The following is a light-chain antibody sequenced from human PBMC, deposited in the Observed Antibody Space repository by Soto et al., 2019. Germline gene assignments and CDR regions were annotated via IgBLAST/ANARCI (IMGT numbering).Light chain of an antibody. Sequence: EIFLTQAPATLSLSPGDRATLSCRASQSVYSYLAWYQQRPGQAPRLLIYDASNRATGIPARFSGSGSGTDFTLTIGSLEPEDFAVYYCQQRSNWPLTFXGGTKV. CDR1: QSVYSY. J-gene: IGKJ4*01. CDR2: DAS. CDR3: QQRSNWPLT. V-gene: IGKV3-11*01.